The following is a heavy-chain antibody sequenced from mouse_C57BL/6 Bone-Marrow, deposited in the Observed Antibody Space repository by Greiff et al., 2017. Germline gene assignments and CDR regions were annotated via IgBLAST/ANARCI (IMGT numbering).Heavy chain of an antibody. D-gene: IGHD1-1*01. V-gene: IGHV1-64*01. Sequence: QVQLKQPGAELVKPGASVKLSCKASGYTFTSYWMHWVKQRPGQGLEWIGMIHPNSGSNNYNEKFKSKATLTVDKSSSTAYMQLSSLTSEDSAVYYCAMSYYGRAYWGQGTLVTVST. CDR1: GYTFTSYW. CDR2: IHPNSGSN. J-gene: IGHJ3*01. CDR3: AMSYYGRAY.